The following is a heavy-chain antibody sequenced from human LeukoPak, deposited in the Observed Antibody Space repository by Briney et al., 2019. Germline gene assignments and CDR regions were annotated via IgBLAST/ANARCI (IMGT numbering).Heavy chain of an antibody. CDR2: INPSGGST. J-gene: IGHJ5*02. V-gene: IGHV1-46*01. D-gene: IGHD4-17*01. CDR1: GYTFTSYY. Sequence: ASVKVSCKASGYTFTSYYMHWVRQAPGQGLEWMGIINPSGGSTSYAQKFQGRVTMTRDMSTSTVYMELSSLRSEDTAVYYCARGGNYGDYSTWFDPWGQGTLVTVSS. CDR3: ARGGNYGDYSTWFDP.